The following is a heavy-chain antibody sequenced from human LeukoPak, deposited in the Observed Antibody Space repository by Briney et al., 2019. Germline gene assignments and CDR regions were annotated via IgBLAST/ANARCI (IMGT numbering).Heavy chain of an antibody. J-gene: IGHJ5*02. CDR3: ARGRIGGYWFDP. V-gene: IGHV1-8*01. Sequence: ASVKLSCKASGYTFTSYDINRVRHATAQGLEWMGWMNPNSGNTGYAQKFQGRVTMTRNTSISTAYMELSSLRSEDTAVYYCARGRIGGYWFDPWGQGTLVTVSS. CDR1: GYTFTSYD. CDR2: MNPNSGNT. D-gene: IGHD5-12*01.